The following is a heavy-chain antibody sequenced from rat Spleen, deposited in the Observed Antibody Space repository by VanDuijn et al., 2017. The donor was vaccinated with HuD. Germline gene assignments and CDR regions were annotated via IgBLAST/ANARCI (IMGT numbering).Heavy chain of an antibody. V-gene: IGHV5S13*01. D-gene: IGHD1-10*01. J-gene: IGHJ3*01. CDR3: ARYNNGFAY. Sequence: EVQLVESGGGLVQPGRSLKLSCAASGFIFSNNDMAWVRQAPTKGLEWIASISTGGGNTYYRDSVKGRFTISRDNAKNTQYLQMDSLRSEDTGTYYCARYNNGFAYWGQGTLVTVSS. CDR1: GFIFSNND. CDR2: ISTGGGNT.